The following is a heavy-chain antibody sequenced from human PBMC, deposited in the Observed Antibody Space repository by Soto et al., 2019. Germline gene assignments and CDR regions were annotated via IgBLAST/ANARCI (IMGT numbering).Heavy chain of an antibody. D-gene: IGHD3-3*01. CDR3: ARDSYYDLWSGYPPAY. CDR1: GYTFTSYY. J-gene: IGHJ4*02. CDR2: INPSGGST. V-gene: IGHV1-46*01. Sequence: GASVKVSCKASGYTFTSYYMHWVRQAPGQGLEWMGIINPSGGSTSYAQKFQGRVTMTRDTSTSTVYMELSSLRSEDTAVYYCARDSYYDLWSGYPPAYWGQGTQVTVSS.